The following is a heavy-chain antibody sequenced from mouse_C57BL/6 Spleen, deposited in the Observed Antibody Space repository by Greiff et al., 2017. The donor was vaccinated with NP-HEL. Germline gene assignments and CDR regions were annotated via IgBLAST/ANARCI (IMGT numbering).Heavy chain of an antibody. Sequence: QVQLKESGAELVKPGASVKISCKASGYAFSSYWMNWVKQRPGKGLEWIGQIYPGDGDTNYNGKFKGKATLTADKSSSTAYMQLSSLTSEDSAVYFCARVYGNYRAWFAYWGQGTLVTVSA. D-gene: IGHD2-10*02. CDR2: IYPGDGDT. V-gene: IGHV1-80*01. J-gene: IGHJ3*01. CDR1: GYAFSSYW. CDR3: ARVYGNYRAWFAY.